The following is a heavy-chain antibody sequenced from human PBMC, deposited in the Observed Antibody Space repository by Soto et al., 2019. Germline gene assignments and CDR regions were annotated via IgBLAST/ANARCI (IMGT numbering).Heavy chain of an antibody. Sequence: EVQLVESGGGLVQPGESLRLSCVVSGLTISSYWMHWVRQAPGKGLVWVSRINGDGSRTNYADSVKGRCTISRDNAKNTLYLEGNTLRGEDTAVYYCAVSVAGPTAIAYWGQGTRVTVSS. D-gene: IGHD6-19*01. CDR1: GLTISSYW. J-gene: IGHJ4*02. V-gene: IGHV3-74*01. CDR2: INGDGSRT. CDR3: AVSVAGPTAIAY.